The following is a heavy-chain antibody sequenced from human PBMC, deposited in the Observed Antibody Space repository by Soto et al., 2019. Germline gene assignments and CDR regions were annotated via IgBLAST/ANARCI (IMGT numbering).Heavy chain of an antibody. CDR2: ISYDGSNK. D-gene: IGHD3-3*01. CDR1: GFTFSSYG. Sequence: PAGSLRLSCAASGFTFSSYGMHWVHQAPGKGLEWVAVISYDGSNKYYADSVKGRFTISRDNSKNTLYLQMNSLRAEDTAVYYCAKLAGPLTTQAPFDYWGQGTLVTVSS. CDR3: AKLAGPLTTQAPFDY. J-gene: IGHJ4*02. V-gene: IGHV3-30*18.